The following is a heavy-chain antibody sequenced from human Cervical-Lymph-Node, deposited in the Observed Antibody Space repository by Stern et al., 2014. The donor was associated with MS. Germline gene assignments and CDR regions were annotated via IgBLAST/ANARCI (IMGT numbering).Heavy chain of an antibody. D-gene: IGHD5-12*01. CDR2: IYPADSET. J-gene: IGHJ4*02. CDR1: GYSFHSYW. V-gene: IGHV5-51*01. CDR3: ARRSYRGYDAFDLDY. Sequence: EVQLVESGAEVKKPGESLKISCKASGYSFHSYWIGWVRQMPGKGLEWMGIIYPADSETRYSPSFQGQVTISADESSSTAYLQWRSLKASDTAFYYCARRSYRGYDAFDLDYWGQGTLVSVSS.